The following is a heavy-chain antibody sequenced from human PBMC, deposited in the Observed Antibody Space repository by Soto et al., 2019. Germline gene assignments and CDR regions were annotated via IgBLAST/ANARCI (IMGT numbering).Heavy chain of an antibody. CDR2: IYSSGST. CDR1: GGSISNYY. CDR3: ARDHPHSYGVYYFDY. V-gene: IGHV4-59*01. J-gene: IGHJ4*02. D-gene: IGHD5-18*01. Sequence: SQTMSLTCTVAGGSISNYYWNWIRQSPGKGLEWIGYIYSSGSTHYNPSLQNRVTISIDTSKNQVSPKVNSVTAADTAVYYCARDHPHSYGVYYFDYWGQGTPVT.